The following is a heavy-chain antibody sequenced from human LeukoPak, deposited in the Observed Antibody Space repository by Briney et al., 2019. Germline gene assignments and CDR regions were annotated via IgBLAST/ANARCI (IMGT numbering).Heavy chain of an antibody. CDR2: ISSSSSYI. CDR1: GFTFSSYS. CDR3: ARGWITINWYFDL. D-gene: IGHD3-10*01. J-gene: IGHJ2*01. Sequence: GGSLRLSCAASGFTFSSYSMNWVRQAPGKGLEWVSSISSSSSYIYYADSVKGRFTISRDNAKNSLYLQMNSLRAEDTAVYYCARGWITINWYFDLWGRGTLVTVSS. V-gene: IGHV3-21*01.